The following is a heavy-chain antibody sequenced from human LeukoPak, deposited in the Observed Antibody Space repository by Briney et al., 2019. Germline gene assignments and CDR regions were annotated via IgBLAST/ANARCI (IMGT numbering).Heavy chain of an antibody. J-gene: IGHJ4*02. CDR3: ARLKSVLLWFGELLSYYFDY. CDR1: GGSISSSSYY. Sequence: SETLSLTCTVSGGSISSSSYYWGWIRQPPGKGLEWSGSIYYSGSTYYNPSLKRRVTISVDTSKNQFSLKLSSVTAADTAVYYCARLKSVLLWFGELLSYYFDYWGQGTLVTVSS. CDR2: IYYSGST. V-gene: IGHV4-39*01. D-gene: IGHD3-10*01.